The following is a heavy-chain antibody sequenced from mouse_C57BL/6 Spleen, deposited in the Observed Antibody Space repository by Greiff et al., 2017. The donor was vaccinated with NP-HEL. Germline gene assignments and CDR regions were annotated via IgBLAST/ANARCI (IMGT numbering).Heavy chain of an antibody. CDR1: GFSLTSYG. J-gene: IGHJ4*01. V-gene: IGHV2-2*01. CDR3: ARNSYYDYDPGAMDY. D-gene: IGHD2-4*01. CDR2: IWSGGST. Sequence: VKLMESGPGLVQPSQSLSITCTVSGFSLTSYGVHWVRQSPGKGLEWLGVIWSGGSTDYNAAFISRLSISKDNSKSQVFFKMNSLQADDTAIYYCARNSYYDYDPGAMDYWGQGTSVTVSS.